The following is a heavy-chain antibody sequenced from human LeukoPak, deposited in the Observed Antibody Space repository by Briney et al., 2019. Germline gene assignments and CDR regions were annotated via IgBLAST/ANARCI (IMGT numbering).Heavy chain of an antibody. V-gene: IGHV1-24*01. J-gene: IGHJ5*02. Sequence: ASVTVSCKVSGYTHTELSMHWVRHAPGKGLEWMGGFDPEDGETIYAQKFQGRVTMTEDTSTDTAYMELSSLRSEDTAVYYCATDPVVGATGWFDPWGQGTLVTVSS. CDR1: GYTHTELS. D-gene: IGHD1-26*01. CDR2: FDPEDGET. CDR3: ATDPVVGATGWFDP.